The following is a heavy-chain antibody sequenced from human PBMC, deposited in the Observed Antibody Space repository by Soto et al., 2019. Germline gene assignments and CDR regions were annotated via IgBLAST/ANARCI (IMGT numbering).Heavy chain of an antibody. CDR3: AIDQTKWLTDAFDI. CDR1: GYTFISYG. D-gene: IGHD5-12*01. Sequence: HVQLVQSGAEVKKPGASLKVSCKASGYTFISYGVSWVRQAPGQGLEWLGWISPYNGNTNYAQKFQGRITMTTDTSTSTVYMDLRSLRTDDTAVYYRAIDQTKWLTDAFDIWGQGTMVVVSS. V-gene: IGHV1-18*01. CDR2: ISPYNGNT. J-gene: IGHJ3*02.